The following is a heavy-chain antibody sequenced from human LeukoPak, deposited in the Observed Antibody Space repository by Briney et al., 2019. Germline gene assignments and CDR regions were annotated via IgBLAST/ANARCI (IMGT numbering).Heavy chain of an antibody. CDR2: IYPGDSDT. CDR1: GYSFTRYW. V-gene: IGHV5-51*01. D-gene: IGHD5-24*01. CDR3: ARHGTGRWLPQWEVDY. Sequence: GESLKISCKGSGYSFTRYWIAWVRRMPGKGLEWMGIIYPGDSDTRYSPSFQGQVTISADKSISTAYLQWSSLKASDTAMYYCARHGTGRWLPQWEVDYWGQGTLVTVSS. J-gene: IGHJ4*02.